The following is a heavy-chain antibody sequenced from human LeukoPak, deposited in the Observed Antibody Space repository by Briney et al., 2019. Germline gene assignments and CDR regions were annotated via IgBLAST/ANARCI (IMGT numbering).Heavy chain of an antibody. D-gene: IGHD1-26*01. V-gene: IGHV3-21*01. CDR3: ARGGGSYFVDAFDI. CDR2: ISSSSYI. Sequence: GGSLRLSRAASGFTFSSYSMNWVRQAPGKGLEWVSSISSSSYIYYADSVKGRFTISRDNAKNSLYLQMNSLRAEDTAVYYCARGGGSYFVDAFDIWGQGTMVTVSS. CDR1: GFTFSSYS. J-gene: IGHJ3*02.